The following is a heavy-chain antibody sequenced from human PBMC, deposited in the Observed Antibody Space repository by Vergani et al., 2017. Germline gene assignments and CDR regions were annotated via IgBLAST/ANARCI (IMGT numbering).Heavy chain of an antibody. V-gene: IGHV1-18*04. D-gene: IGHD3-10*01. CDR1: GYTFFNYG. J-gene: IGHJ4*02. Sequence: QVQLVQSGPEVKRPGASVKVSCKTSGYTFFNYGVNWIRRAPGQGFEWLGWIRADTGDTKYSERFQDRVTLTTDSSTNTAYMELRSLKSDDTAVYYCARDGTYYYGSGSFYLFEYWGQGTLVTGSS. CDR2: IRADTGDT. CDR3: ARDGTYYYGSGSFYLFEY.